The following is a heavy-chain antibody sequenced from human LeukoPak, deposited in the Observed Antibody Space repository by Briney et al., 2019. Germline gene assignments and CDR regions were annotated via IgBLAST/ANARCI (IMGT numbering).Heavy chain of an antibody. J-gene: IGHJ5*02. V-gene: IGHV5-51*01. Sequence: GESLKISCKGSGYSFTSYWIGWVRQMPGKGLEWMGIIYPGDSDTRYSPSFQGQVTISADKSISTAYLQWSSLKASDTAMYYCAKSPGYCSSTSCYPAWFDPGGKEPRVPV. CDR2: IYPGDSDT. CDR3: AKSPGYCSSTSCYPAWFDP. CDR1: GYSFTSYW. D-gene: IGHD2-2*01.